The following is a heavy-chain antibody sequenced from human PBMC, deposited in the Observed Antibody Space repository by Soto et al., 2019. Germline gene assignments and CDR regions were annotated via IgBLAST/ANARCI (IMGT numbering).Heavy chain of an antibody. CDR3: ASGADFWSGYRWFDP. D-gene: IGHD3-3*01. V-gene: IGHV1-18*01. CDR2: ISAYNGNT. J-gene: IGHJ5*02. CDR1: GYTFSSYG. Sequence: ASVKVSCKASGYTFSSYGISWVRQAPGQGLEWMGWISAYNGNTKNAQNLQGRVTLTTDTSTSTAYMELRSLRYDDTAVYFCASGADFWSGYRWFDPWGQGTLVTVSS.